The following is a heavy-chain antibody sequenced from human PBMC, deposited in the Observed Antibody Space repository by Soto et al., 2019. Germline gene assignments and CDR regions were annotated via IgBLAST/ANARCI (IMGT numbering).Heavy chain of an antibody. V-gene: IGHV3-23*01. J-gene: IGHJ6*02. CDR3: AKDREIFGVVPTAYGIDV. CDR1: GFTFSSYA. D-gene: IGHD3-3*01. Sequence: GGSLRLSCAASGFTFSSYAMSWVRQAPGKGLEWVSAISGSGGSTYYADSVKGRFTISRDNSKNTLYLQMNSLRAEDTAVYYCAKDREIFGVVPTAYGIDVWGQGTTVTVSS. CDR2: ISGSGGST.